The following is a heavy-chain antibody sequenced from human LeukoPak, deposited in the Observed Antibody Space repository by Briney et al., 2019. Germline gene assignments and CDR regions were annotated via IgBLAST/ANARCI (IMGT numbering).Heavy chain of an antibody. CDR1: GYTFTGYY. CDR2: INPNGGGT. Sequence: ASVKVSCKASGYTFTGYYMHWVRQAPGQGLEWMGWINPNGGGTNYAQKFQGRVTMTRDTSISTAYMELSRLRSDDTAVYYCARPINSSSWYLGYWGQGTLVTVSS. V-gene: IGHV1-2*02. J-gene: IGHJ4*02. CDR3: ARPINSSSWYLGY. D-gene: IGHD6-13*01.